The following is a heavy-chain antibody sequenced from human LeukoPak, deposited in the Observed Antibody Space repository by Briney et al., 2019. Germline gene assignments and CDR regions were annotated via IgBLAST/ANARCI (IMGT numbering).Heavy chain of an antibody. V-gene: IGHV3-30-3*01. J-gene: IGHJ4*02. D-gene: IGHD4-17*01. Sequence: GGSLRLSCAASGFTFSSYAMHWVRQAPGKGLECVAVISYDGSNKYYADSVKGRFTISRDNSKNTLYLQMNSLRAEDTAVYYCARAIADYGDYDYLGQGTLVTVSS. CDR1: GFTFSSYA. CDR2: ISYDGSNK. CDR3: ARAIADYGDYDY.